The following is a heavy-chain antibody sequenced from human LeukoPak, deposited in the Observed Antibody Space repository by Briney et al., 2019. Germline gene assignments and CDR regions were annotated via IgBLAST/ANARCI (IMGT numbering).Heavy chain of an antibody. J-gene: IGHJ3*02. CDR1: GYTFTSYY. CDR2: INPSGSST. V-gene: IGHV1-46*01. D-gene: IGHD3-16*02. Sequence: ASVKVSCKASGYTFTSYYMHWVRQAPGQGLEWMGLINPSGSSTSYAQKFQGRVTMTRDTSTSTVYMELSSLRSEDTAVYYCARDSVITFGGVIVISAFDIWGQGTMVTVSS. CDR3: ARDSVITFGGVIVISAFDI.